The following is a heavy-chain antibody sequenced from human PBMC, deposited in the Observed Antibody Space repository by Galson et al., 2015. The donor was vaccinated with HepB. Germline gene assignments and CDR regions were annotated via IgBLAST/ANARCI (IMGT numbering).Heavy chain of an antibody. CDR1: GFTFSSYG. CDR3: AKDQTVAAEINWFDP. Sequence: SLRLSCAASGFTFSSYGMHWVRQAPGKGLEWVAVISYDGSNKYYADSVKGRFTISRDNSKNTLYLQMNSLRAEDTAVYYCAKDQTVAAEINWFDPWGQGTLVTVSS. CDR2: ISYDGSNK. V-gene: IGHV3-30*18. J-gene: IGHJ5*02. D-gene: IGHD6-13*01.